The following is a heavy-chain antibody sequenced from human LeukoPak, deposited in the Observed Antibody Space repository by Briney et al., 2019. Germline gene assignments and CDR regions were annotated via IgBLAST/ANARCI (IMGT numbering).Heavy chain of an antibody. CDR2: INHSGST. Sequence: SETLSLTCAVYGGSFSGYYWSWIRQAPGKGLEWIGEINHSGSTNYNPSLKSRVTIPVDTSKSQFSLKLSSVTAADTAVYYCARPHWEIRGFDPWGQGTVVTVSS. V-gene: IGHV4-34*01. D-gene: IGHD1-26*01. CDR3: ARPHWEIRGFDP. J-gene: IGHJ5*02. CDR1: GGSFSGYY.